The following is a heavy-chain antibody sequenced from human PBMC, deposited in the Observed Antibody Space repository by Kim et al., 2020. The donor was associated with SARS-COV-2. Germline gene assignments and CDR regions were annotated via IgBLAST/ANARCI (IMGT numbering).Heavy chain of an antibody. V-gene: IGHV4-30-2*01. J-gene: IGHJ3*02. D-gene: IGHD5-12*01. CDR2: IYDNEGA. CDR3: AGLTAATTFAFDS. Sequence: SETLSLTCNVSGGSLSSGGYSWTWIRQPPGKGLEWIGHIYDNEGAYYNPSLKSRVTISRDRSKNSFSLKLMSVSAADTAMYYCAGLTAATTFAFDSWGQ. CDR1: GGSLSSGGYS.